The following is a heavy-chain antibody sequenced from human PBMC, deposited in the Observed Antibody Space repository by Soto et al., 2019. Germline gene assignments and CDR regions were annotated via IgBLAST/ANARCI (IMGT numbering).Heavy chain of an antibody. Sequence: GGSLRLSCAASGFTFSSYAMSWVRQAPGKGLEWVSAISVSGGSTYYADSVKGRFTISRDNSKNTLYLQMNSLRAEDTAVYYCAKATYPVRGVRNPPARGMDVWGQGTTVTVSS. J-gene: IGHJ6*02. CDR1: GFTFSSYA. CDR3: AKATYPVRGVRNPPARGMDV. CDR2: ISVSGGST. D-gene: IGHD3-10*01. V-gene: IGHV3-23*01.